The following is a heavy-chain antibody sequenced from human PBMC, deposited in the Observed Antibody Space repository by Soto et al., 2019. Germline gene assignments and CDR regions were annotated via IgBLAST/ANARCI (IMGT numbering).Heavy chain of an antibody. CDR2: INHSGST. Sequence: PSETLSLTCAVYGGSFSGYYWTWIRQPPGKGLECIGEINHSGSTNYNPSLKSRVTISVDTSKNQFSLKLRSVTAADTAVYYCTRGHWVGGKMFVLGRHGYYGMDVWGQGTTVPVSS. D-gene: IGHD2-8*02. V-gene: IGHV4-34*01. CDR1: GGSFSGYY. CDR3: TRGHWVGGKMFVLGRHGYYGMDV. J-gene: IGHJ6*02.